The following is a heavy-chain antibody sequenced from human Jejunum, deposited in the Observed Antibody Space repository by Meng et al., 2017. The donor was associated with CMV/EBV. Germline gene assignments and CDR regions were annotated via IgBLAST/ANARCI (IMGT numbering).Heavy chain of an antibody. CDR2: IIPRVGIP. Sequence: TSNSHSISWLREVPGQGVEWMGRIIPRVGIPNYIPKFQGKITISADKSTNTAYLEVTSLTSEDTAMYCCARGSQVVAGIEDHYLDYWGQGSLVTVSS. D-gene: IGHD6-19*01. V-gene: IGHV1-69*04. J-gene: IGHJ4*02. CDR1: TSNSHS. CDR3: ARGSQVVAGIEDHYLDY.